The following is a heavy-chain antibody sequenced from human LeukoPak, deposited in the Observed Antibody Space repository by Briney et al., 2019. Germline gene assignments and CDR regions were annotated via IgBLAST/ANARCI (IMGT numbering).Heavy chain of an antibody. CDR2: IIPIFGTA. CDR3: ARGAGTRHHSYDY. Sequence: SVKVSCKASGGTFSSYAISWVPQAPGQGLEWMGGIIPIFGTANYAQKFQGRVTITADESTSTAYMELSSLRSEDTAVYYCARGAGTRHHSYDYWGQGTLVTVSS. J-gene: IGHJ4*02. V-gene: IGHV1-69*13. D-gene: IGHD3/OR15-3a*01. CDR1: GGTFSSYA.